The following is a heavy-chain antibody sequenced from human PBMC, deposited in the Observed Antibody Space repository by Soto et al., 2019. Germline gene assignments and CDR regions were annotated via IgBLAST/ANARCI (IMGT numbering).Heavy chain of an antibody. D-gene: IGHD1-26*01. J-gene: IGHJ4*02. CDR1: GFTFGDYA. V-gene: IGHV3-49*03. CDR3: TREGGGSYWYPVDY. CDR2: IRRKAYGGTT. Sequence: GGSLRLSCTASGFTFGDYAMSWFRQAPGKGLEWVGFIRRKAYGGTTEYAASVKGRFTISRDDSKSIAYLQMNSLKTEDTAVYYCTREGGGSYWYPVDYWGQGTLVTVSS.